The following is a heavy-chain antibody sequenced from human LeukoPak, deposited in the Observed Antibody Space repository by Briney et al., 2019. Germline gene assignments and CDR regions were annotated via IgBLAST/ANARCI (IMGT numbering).Heavy chain of an antibody. D-gene: IGHD5-24*01. V-gene: IGHV3-30*17. CDR1: EFTFSNYA. CDR2: VSSHGNDG. CDR3: TRDAYNFNDFDY. Sequence: PGGSLRLSCAVSEFTFSNYAMHWVRQPPGKGLEWVAVVSSHGNDGYYADSVRGRFTISRDNSKNTLYLQIDSLRHEDTAIYYCTRDAYNFNDFDYWGQGTLVTVSS. J-gene: IGHJ4*02.